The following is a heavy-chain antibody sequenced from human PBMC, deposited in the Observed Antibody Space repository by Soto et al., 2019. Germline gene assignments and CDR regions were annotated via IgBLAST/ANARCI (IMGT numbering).Heavy chain of an antibody. CDR3: AREDAYYDSSGYYRPFDY. V-gene: IGHV1-2*04. J-gene: IGHJ4*02. CDR2: INPNSGGT. CDR1: GYTFTGYY. Sequence: ASVKVSCKASGYTFTGYYLQCVRQAPGQGLEWMGWINPNSGGTNYAQKFQGWVTMTWDTSISTAYMELSRLTSDDTAVYYCAREDAYYDSSGYYRPFDYWGQGALVTVS. D-gene: IGHD3-22*01.